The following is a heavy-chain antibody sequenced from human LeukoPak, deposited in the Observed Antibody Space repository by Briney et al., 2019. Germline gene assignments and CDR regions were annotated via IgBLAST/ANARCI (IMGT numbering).Heavy chain of an antibody. CDR3: ARGGSGAPYYSYYMDV. CDR1: GFPFSSYA. Sequence: GGSLRLSCAASGFPFSSYAMSGVRQAPGRGLEWVSGFRGSGGSTYYADSVKGRFTISRDSSKNTLYLQMNSLRAENTAIYYCARGGSGAPYYSYYMDVWGKGTTVTVSS. V-gene: IGHV3-23*01. CDR2: FRGSGGST. J-gene: IGHJ6*03. D-gene: IGHD3-10*01.